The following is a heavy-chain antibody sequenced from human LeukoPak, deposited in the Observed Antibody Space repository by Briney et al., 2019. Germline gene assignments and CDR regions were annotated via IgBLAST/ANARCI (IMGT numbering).Heavy chain of an antibody. V-gene: IGHV3-23*01. J-gene: IGHJ4*02. CDR1: GFTFSTYA. D-gene: IGHD3-22*01. CDR2: IGGSGVST. CDR3: ARGGYYYDSSAYVSLDF. Sequence: PGGSLRLSCAASGFTFSTYAMSWVRQAPGKGLEWVSAIGGSGVSTYYADSVKGRFTISRDNSKNTLYLQMSTVRAEDTAVYYCARGGYYYDSSAYVSLDFWGQGTLVTVSS.